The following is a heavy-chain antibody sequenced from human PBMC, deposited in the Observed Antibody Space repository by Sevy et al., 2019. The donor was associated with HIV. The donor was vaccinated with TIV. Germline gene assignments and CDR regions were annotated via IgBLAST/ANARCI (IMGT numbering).Heavy chain of an antibody. CDR3: VREGAAAGDFDW. D-gene: IGHD6-13*01. CDR2: SRNKANSYIT. CDR1: GFTFSGYY. J-gene: IGHJ4*02. V-gene: IGHV3-72*01. Sequence: GGSLRLSCAASGFTFSGYYMDWVRQAPGEGLEWVGRSRNKANSYITEYAASAKGRFSISRDDSNNSLFLQMNSLKTEDTAVYYCVREGAAAGDFDWWGQGTLVTVSS.